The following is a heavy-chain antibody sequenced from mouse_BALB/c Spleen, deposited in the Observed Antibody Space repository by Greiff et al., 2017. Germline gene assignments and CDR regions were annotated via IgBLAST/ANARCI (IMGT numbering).Heavy chain of an antibody. CDR2: IYPGSGNT. V-gene: IGHV1-84*02. D-gene: IGHD1-1*01. Sequence: LVESGPELVKPGASVKISCKASGYTFTDYYINWVKQKPGQGLEWIGWIYPGSGNTKYNEKFKGKATLTVDTSSSTAYMQLSSLTSEDTAVYFCARRDGSRYYYAMDYWGQGTSVTVSS. J-gene: IGHJ4*01. CDR1: GYTFTDYY. CDR3: ARRDGSRYYYAMDY.